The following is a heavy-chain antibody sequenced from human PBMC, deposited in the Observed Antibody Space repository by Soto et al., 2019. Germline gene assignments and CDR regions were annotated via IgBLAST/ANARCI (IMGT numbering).Heavy chain of an antibody. Sequence: EVQLLESGGGLVQPGGSLRLSCAASGFTFSSYAMSWVRQAPGKGLGWVSAISGSGGSTYYADSVKVRSTSSRDNSKNTLYLQMNRLRAEDTAVYYGAKDGGWGRPPDYWGQGTLVTVSS. V-gene: IGHV3-23*01. CDR1: GFTFSSYA. CDR2: ISGSGGST. CDR3: AKDGGWGRPPDY. D-gene: IGHD3-16*01. J-gene: IGHJ4*02.